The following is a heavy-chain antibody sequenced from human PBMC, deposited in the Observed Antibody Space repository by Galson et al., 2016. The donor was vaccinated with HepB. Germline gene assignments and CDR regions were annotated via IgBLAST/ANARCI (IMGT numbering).Heavy chain of an antibody. Sequence: TLSLTCTVSGGSITSPGYYWGWIRQHPGKALEWIGNICYGGSTYYNDSLKSRVAMSVDRSKNQFSLKLNSVTAADTAVYYCARVFGYIGVVPTVKGGAFDIWGQGTKVTVSS. D-gene: IGHD2-2*01. CDR3: ARVFGYIGVVPTVKGGAFDI. J-gene: IGHJ3*02. CDR2: ICYGGST. CDR1: GGSITSPGYY. V-gene: IGHV4-31*03.